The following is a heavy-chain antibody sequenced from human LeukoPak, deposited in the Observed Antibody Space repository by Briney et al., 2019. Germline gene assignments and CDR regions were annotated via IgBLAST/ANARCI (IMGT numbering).Heavy chain of an antibody. CDR1: GYTFTGYY. CDR3: ARDWYSSSWLYYYYMDV. D-gene: IGHD6-13*01. Sequence: ASVKVSCKASGYTFTGYYMHWVRQAPGQGLGWMGWINPNSGGTNYAQKFQGRVTMTRDTSISTAYMELSRLRSDDTAVYYCARDWYSSSWLYYYYMDVWGKGTTVTVSS. CDR2: INPNSGGT. V-gene: IGHV1-2*02. J-gene: IGHJ6*03.